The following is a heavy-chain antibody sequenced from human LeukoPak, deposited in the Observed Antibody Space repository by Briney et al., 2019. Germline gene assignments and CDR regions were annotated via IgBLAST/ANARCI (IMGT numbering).Heavy chain of an antibody. V-gene: IGHV3-74*01. D-gene: IGHD1-26*01. CDR2: INSDGSIT. CDR3: AGYFDSGIRGPHWYFDP. Sequence: PGGSLRLSCSASGFTFSNYAMSWVRQGPGKGLVWVSRINSDGSITTYADSVKGRFTISRDNAKNRLYLQVNSLRAEDTAVYYCAGYFDSGIRGPHWYFDPWGRGTLVTVSS. CDR1: GFTFSNYA. J-gene: IGHJ2*01.